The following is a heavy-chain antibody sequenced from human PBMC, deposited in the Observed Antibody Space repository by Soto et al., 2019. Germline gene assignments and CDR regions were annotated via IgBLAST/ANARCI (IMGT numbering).Heavy chain of an antibody. CDR2: IDPSDSYT. V-gene: IGHV5-10-1*01. Sequence: GESLKISCKGSGYSFTSYWISWVRQMPGKGLEWMGRIDPSDSYTNYSPSFQGHVTISADKSISTAYLQWSSLKASDTAMYYCARQIYDSSGYYYVGFDYWGQGTLVTVSS. CDR3: ARQIYDSSGYYYVGFDY. D-gene: IGHD3-22*01. CDR1: GYSFTSYW. J-gene: IGHJ4*02.